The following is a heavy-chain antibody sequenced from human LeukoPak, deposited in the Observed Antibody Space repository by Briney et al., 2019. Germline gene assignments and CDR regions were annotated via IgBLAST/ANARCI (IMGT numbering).Heavy chain of an antibody. J-gene: IGHJ4*02. Sequence: GGSLRLSCAASGFTFSSYAMSWVRQAPGKGLEWVSAISGNGAFTYYADSVKGRFTISRDNSKNTLYLQMNSLRAEDTAVYYCAKGLMYSSGWYFDYWGQGTLVTFSS. CDR1: GFTFSSYA. CDR3: AKGLMYSSGWYFDY. CDR2: ISGNGAFT. V-gene: IGHV3-23*01. D-gene: IGHD6-19*01.